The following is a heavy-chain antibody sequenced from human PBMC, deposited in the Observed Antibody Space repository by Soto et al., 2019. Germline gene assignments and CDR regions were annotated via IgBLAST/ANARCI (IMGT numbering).Heavy chain of an antibody. Sequence: QITLKESGPTLVKPTQTLTLTCTFSGFSLSTPGAGVGWVRQPPGKSLEWLALLYWDDEKRYSPSLKSRLTITKDTFKNQVFMHMSNIKPVDTATCYCVSGRFPNCFDRWGQGTLVIVSS. D-gene: IGHD3-10*01. CDR3: VSGRFPNCFDR. CDR2: LYWDDEK. CDR1: GFSLSTPGAG. J-gene: IGHJ5*02. V-gene: IGHV2-5*02.